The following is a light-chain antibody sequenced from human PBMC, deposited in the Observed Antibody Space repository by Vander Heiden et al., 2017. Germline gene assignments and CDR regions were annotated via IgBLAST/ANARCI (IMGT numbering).Light chain of an antibody. V-gene: IGKV3-15*01. Sequence: EIVMTQSPATLSVSPGERATLSCRASQSVSSNLAWYQQKPGQAPRLLIYGASTRATGIPARFSGSGDGIPEFTLTISSRQSEDFAVYYCQQDNNWPPYTFGQGTKLXIK. CDR2: GAS. CDR3: QQDNNWPPYT. J-gene: IGKJ2*01. CDR1: QSVSSN.